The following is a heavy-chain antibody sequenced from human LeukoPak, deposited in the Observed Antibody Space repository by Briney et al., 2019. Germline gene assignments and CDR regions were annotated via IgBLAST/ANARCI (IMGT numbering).Heavy chain of an antibody. CDR2: ISAYNGNT. CDR1: GYTFTSYG. D-gene: IGHD3-16*02. V-gene: IGHV1-18*01. CDR3: ARGGDYVWGSYRYSDWFDP. Sequence: ASVKVSCKASGYTFTSYGISWVRQAPGQGLEWMGWISAYNGNTNYAQKLQGRVTMTTDTSTSTAYMELRSLRSGDTAVYYCARGGDYVWGSYRYSDWFDPWGQGTLVTVSS. J-gene: IGHJ5*02.